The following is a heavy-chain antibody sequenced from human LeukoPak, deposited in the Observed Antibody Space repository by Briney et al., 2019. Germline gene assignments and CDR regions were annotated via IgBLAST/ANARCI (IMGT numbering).Heavy chain of an antibody. V-gene: IGHV3-11*01. CDR1: GFTFSDYY. CDR3: ARVSCSGGSCYSAFDY. D-gene: IGHD2-15*01. CDR2: ISSSGSTI. J-gene: IGHJ4*02. Sequence: GGSLRLSCAASGFTFSDYYMSWIRQAPGTVLEWVSYISSSGSTIFYADSVKGRFTISRDNAKNSLYLQMNSLRAEDTAVYYCARVSCSGGSCYSAFDYWGQGTLVTVSS.